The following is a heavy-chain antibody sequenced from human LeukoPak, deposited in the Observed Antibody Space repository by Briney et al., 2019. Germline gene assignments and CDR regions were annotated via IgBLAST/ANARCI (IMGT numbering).Heavy chain of an antibody. CDR1: GGSISSYY. J-gene: IGHJ6*02. Sequence: NASETLSLTCTVSGGSISSYYWSWIRQPPGKGLEWIGYIYYSGSTNYNPSLKSRVTISVDTSKNQFSLKLSSVTAADTAVYYCARESYDILTGIEYYGMDVWGQGTTVTVSS. V-gene: IGHV4-59*01. D-gene: IGHD3-9*01. CDR3: ARESYDILTGIEYYGMDV. CDR2: IYYSGST.